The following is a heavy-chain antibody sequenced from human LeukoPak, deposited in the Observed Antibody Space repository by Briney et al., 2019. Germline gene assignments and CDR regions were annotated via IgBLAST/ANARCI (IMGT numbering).Heavy chain of an antibody. CDR3: ARVSSPFSLYYYGSGSFDY. D-gene: IGHD3-10*01. Sequence: PSETLSLTCIVSGGSISSYYWSWIRQPPGKGLEWIGYIYYSGSTNYNPSLKSRVTISVDTSKNQFSLKLSSVTAADTAVYYCARVSSPFSLYYYGSGSFDYWGQGTLVTVSS. V-gene: IGHV4-59*01. CDR2: IYYSGST. J-gene: IGHJ4*02. CDR1: GGSISSYY.